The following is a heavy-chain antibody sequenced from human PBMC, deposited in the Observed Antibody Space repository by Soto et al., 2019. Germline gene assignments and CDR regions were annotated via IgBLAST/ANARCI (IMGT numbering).Heavy chain of an antibody. CDR1: GGTFSSYT. Sequence: QVQLVQSGAEVKKPGSSVKVSCKASGGTFSSYTISWVRQAPGQGLEWMGRIIPILGIANYAQKFQGRVTITADKSTSTAYMELSSQRSEDTAVYYCARVSSVTELDYWGQGTLVTVSS. D-gene: IGHD4-4*01. J-gene: IGHJ4*02. CDR3: ARVSSVTELDY. V-gene: IGHV1-69*02. CDR2: IIPILGIA.